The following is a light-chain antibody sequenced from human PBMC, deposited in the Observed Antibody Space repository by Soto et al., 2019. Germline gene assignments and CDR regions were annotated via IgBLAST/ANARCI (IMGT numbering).Light chain of an antibody. V-gene: IGKV3-15*01. CDR2: GAS. CDR3: QQYNNWPRGLT. Sequence: EIVMTQSPATLSVSPGERATLSCRASQSVSSNLAWYQQKPGQAPRLLIYGASTRATGIPARFSGSGSGTEFTLTISSLQSEDFAVYYCQQYNNWPRGLTFGGGTTVEIK. J-gene: IGKJ4*01. CDR1: QSVSSN.